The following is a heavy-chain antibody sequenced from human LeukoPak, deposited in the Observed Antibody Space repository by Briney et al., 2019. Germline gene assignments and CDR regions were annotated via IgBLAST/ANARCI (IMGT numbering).Heavy chain of an antibody. CDR3: AKAVGIMNLDY. D-gene: IGHD7-27*01. V-gene: IGHV3-23*01. Sequence: PGGSLRLSCAASGFTFSSYATTWVRQAPGKGLEWVSVIRSTGTNTYYADSVKGRCTISRDNSKNTLFLQMNSLRAEDTAVYYCAKAVGIMNLDYWGQGTLVTVSS. CDR1: GFTFSSYA. CDR2: IRSTGTNT. J-gene: IGHJ4*02.